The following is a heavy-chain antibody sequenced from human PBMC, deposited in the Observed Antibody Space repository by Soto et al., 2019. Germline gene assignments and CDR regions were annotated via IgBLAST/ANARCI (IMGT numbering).Heavy chain of an antibody. J-gene: IGHJ4*02. CDR1: GGSLSGDY. V-gene: IGHV4-59*08. Sequence: QVQLQESGPGLVKPSETLSLTCTVSGGSLSGDYWSWTRQPPGKGLEWIGYIYYAGTTTYNPSLKSRVTISLDTSKNQFSLKLNSVTAADTAVYYCARLGGYYQALDSCGQGTLVTVSS. D-gene: IGHD3-22*01. CDR2: IYYAGTT. CDR3: ARLGGYYQALDS.